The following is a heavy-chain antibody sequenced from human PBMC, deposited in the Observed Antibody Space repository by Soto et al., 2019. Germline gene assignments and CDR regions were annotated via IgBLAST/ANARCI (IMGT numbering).Heavy chain of an antibody. CDR3: ARDMKKLGIEFDY. V-gene: IGHV3-48*03. D-gene: IGHD7-27*01. J-gene: IGHJ4*02. CDR2: ISSSGSTI. Sequence: GGSLRLSCAASGFTFSSYEMNWVRQAPGKGLEWVAYISSSGSTIYYADSVKGQFTISRDNAKNSLYLQMNSLRAEDTAVYYCARDMKKLGIEFDYWGQGTLVTVSS. CDR1: GFTFSSYE.